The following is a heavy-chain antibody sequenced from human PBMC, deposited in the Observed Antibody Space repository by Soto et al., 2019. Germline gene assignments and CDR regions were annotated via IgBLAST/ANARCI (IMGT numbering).Heavy chain of an antibody. D-gene: IGHD1-20*01. Sequence: ASVQVSCKASGYTFTSYDINWVRQATGQGLEWMGWMNPNSGNTGYAQKFQGRVTMTRNTSISTAYMELSSLRSEDTAVYYCARGITGTDAFDIWGQGTMVTVSS. CDR2: MNPNSGNT. CDR1: GYTFTSYD. J-gene: IGHJ3*02. V-gene: IGHV1-8*02. CDR3: ARGITGTDAFDI.